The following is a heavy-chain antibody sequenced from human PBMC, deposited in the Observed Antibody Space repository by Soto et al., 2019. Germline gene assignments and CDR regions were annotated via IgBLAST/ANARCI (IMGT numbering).Heavy chain of an antibody. J-gene: IGHJ2*01. Sequence: QVQLQESGPGLVKPSQTLSLTCTVSGGSISSGGYYWSWIRQHPGKGLEWIGYIYYSGSTYYNPSLKRLVTRSVDTSKNEFPLKLNSVTAADTAVYYWAREVKDWYFDLWGRGTLVTVSS. CDR3: AREVKDWYFDL. CDR1: GGSISSGGYY. CDR2: IYYSGST. V-gene: IGHV4-31*01.